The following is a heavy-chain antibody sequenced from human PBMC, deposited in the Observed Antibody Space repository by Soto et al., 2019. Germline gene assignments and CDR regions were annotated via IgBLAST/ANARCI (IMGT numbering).Heavy chain of an antibody. CDR2: IYSGDST. CDR1: GFTVRSNY. V-gene: IGHV3-66*01. Sequence: GGSLRLSCAASGFTVRSNYMIWVRQAPGKGLEWVSVIYSGDSTYYADSVKGRFTISRDNSKNTLYLQMNSLRAEDTAVYYCARDSFRTCFGYWGQGTLVTVSS. CDR3: ARDSFRTCFGY. J-gene: IGHJ4*02. D-gene: IGHD3-3*01.